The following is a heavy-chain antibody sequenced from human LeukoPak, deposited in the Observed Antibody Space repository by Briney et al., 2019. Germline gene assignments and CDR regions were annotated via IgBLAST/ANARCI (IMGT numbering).Heavy chain of an antibody. D-gene: IGHD3-3*01. V-gene: IGHV4-34*01. CDR2: INHSGST. Sequence: SETLSLTCAVYGGSFSGYYWSWIRQPPGKGLEWIGEINHSGSTNYNPSLKSRVTISVDTSKNQFSLKLSSVTAADTAVYYCARAYTVLRFLEWLPSQYYFDYWGQGTLVTVSA. CDR1: GGSFSGYY. J-gene: IGHJ4*02. CDR3: ARAYTVLRFLEWLPSQYYFDY.